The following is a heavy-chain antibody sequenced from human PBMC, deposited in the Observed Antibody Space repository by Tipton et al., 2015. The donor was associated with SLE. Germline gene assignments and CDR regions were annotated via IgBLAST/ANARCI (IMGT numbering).Heavy chain of an antibody. Sequence: TLSLTCTVSGGSISSGSFYWSWIRQPAGKRLEWIGRLYTSGSTNYNPSLKSRVTMSLDTSKNQFSLKLSSVTAADTAVYYCVGATSYYFDYWGQGTLVTVSS. CDR2: LYTSGST. D-gene: IGHD6-6*01. CDR1: GGSISSGSFY. CDR3: VGATSYYFDY. J-gene: IGHJ4*02. V-gene: IGHV4-61*02.